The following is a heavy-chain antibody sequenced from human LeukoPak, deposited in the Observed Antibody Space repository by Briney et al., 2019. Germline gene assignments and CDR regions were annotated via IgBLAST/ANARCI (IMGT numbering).Heavy chain of an antibody. Sequence: GGSLRLSCAASGFTFSSYWMHWVRQAPGKGLVWVSRINTDGSSTSYADSVKGRFTISRDNAKNTLYLQMNSLRAEDTAVYYCARRKDTAMALGVITNWGQGTLVTVSS. CDR1: GFTFSSYW. V-gene: IGHV3-74*01. J-gene: IGHJ4*02. CDR2: INTDGSST. D-gene: IGHD5-18*01. CDR3: ARRKDTAMALGVITN.